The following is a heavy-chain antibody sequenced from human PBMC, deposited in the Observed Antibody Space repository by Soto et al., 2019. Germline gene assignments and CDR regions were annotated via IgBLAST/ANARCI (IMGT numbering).Heavy chain of an antibody. D-gene: IGHD3-9*01. CDR3: ARGDFDWLRDFDY. CDR1: GYTFISYG. CDR2: INPYNGNT. J-gene: IGHJ4*02. V-gene: IGHV1-18*01. Sequence: ASVKVSCKASGYTFISYGIIWVRQAPGQGLEWMGWINPYNGNTNYAQRLQGRVTMTTDTSTSTVYMELRSLRSDDTAMYYCARGDFDWLRDFDYWGQGTLVTVSS.